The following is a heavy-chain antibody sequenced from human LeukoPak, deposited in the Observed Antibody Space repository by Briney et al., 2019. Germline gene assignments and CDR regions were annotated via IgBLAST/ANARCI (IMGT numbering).Heavy chain of an antibody. Sequence: ATVKVSCKASGYTFTSYYMHWVRQAPGQGLEWMGIINPSGGSTSYAQKFQGRVTMTRDTSTSTVYMELSSLRSEDTAVYYCARGRCSSTSCYHLDYWARGPWSPSPQ. D-gene: IGHD2-2*01. CDR2: INPSGGST. CDR1: GYTFTSYY. J-gene: IGHJ4*02. CDR3: ARGRCSSTSCYHLDY. V-gene: IGHV1-46*01.